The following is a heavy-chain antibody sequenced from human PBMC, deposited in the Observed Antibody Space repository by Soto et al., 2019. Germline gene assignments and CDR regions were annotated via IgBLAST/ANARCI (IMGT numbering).Heavy chain of an antibody. D-gene: IGHD1-26*01. J-gene: IGHJ6*02. CDR1: GFSLSTSGVG. V-gene: IGHV2-5*01. Sequence: ASGPTLVNPTQTLTLTCTFSGFSLSTSGVGVGWIRQPPGKALEWLALIYWNDDKRYSPSLKSRLTITKDTSKNQVVLTMTNMDPVDTATYCCAHSIGQYYYYGMDVWGQGTTVTLCS. CDR3: AHSIGQYYYYGMDV. CDR2: IYWNDDK.